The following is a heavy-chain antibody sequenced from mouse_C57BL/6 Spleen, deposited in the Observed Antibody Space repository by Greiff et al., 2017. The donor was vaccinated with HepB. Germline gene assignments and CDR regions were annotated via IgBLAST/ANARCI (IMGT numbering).Heavy chain of an antibody. J-gene: IGHJ1*03. Sequence: QVQLQQPGAELVRPGSSVKLSCKASGYTFTSYWMHWVKQRPIQGLEWIGNIDPSDSETHYNQKFKDKATLTVDKSSSTAYMQLSSLTSEDSAVYYCARESMAWYFDVWGTGTTVTVSS. V-gene: IGHV1-52*01. D-gene: IGHD2-3*01. CDR2: IDPSDSET. CDR1: GYTFTSYW. CDR3: ARESMAWYFDV.